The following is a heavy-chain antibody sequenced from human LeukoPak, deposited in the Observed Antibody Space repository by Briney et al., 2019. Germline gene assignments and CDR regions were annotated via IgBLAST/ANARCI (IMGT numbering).Heavy chain of an antibody. V-gene: IGHV3-30-3*01. J-gene: IGHJ4*02. D-gene: IGHD3-10*02. Sequence: PGGSLRLPCAASGFTFSSYAMHWVRQAPGKGLEWVAVISYDGSNKYYADSVKGRFSISRDNSMNALYLQMDSLRAEDTAVYYCAKDRVFHQFDYWGQGTLVTVSS. CDR2: ISYDGSNK. CDR1: GFTFSSYA. CDR3: AKDRVFHQFDY.